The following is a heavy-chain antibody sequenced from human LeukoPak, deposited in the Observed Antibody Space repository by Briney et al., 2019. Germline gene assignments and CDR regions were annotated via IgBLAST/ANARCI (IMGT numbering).Heavy chain of an antibody. J-gene: IGHJ4*02. CDR2: IYHSGST. V-gene: IGHV4-38-2*02. CDR1: GYSISSGYY. Sequence: SETLSLTCTVSGYSISSGYYWGWIRQPPGKGLEWIGSIYHSGSTYYNPSLKSRVTMSVDTSKNQFSLNLRSVTPEDTAVYYCARNLIPEQLVLNFWGQGTLVTVSS. CDR3: ARNLIPEQLVLNF. D-gene: IGHD6-13*01.